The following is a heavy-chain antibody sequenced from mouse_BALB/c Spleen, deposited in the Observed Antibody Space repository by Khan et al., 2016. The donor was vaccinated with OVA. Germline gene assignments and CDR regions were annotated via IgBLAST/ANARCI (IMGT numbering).Heavy chain of an antibody. CDR3: ARKDYYDYWYFDV. V-gene: IGHV1S136*01. CDR2: INPYNDGT. D-gene: IGHD1-1*01. CDR1: GYTFTSYV. J-gene: IGHJ1*01. Sequence: VQLQQSGPELVKPGASVKMSCKASGYTFTSYVMHWVKQKPGQGLEWIGYINPYNDGTKYNEKFKGKATLTSDKSSSTANMEISSLTSEDSAVYSCARKDYYDYWYFDVWGAGTMVTVSS.